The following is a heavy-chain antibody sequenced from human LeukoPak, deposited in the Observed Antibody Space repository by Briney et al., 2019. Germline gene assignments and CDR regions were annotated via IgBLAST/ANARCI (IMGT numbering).Heavy chain of an antibody. V-gene: IGHV3-7*03. CDR1: GFTVSTNY. J-gene: IGHJ4*02. CDR2: IKQDGSGK. D-gene: IGHD6-13*01. Sequence: GGSLRLSCAASGFTVSTNYMSWVRQAPGKGLEWVANIKQDGSGKYYVDSVKGRFTISRDNAKNSLYLQMNSLRAEDTAVYYCARLQPGIAAAGTLDYWGQGTLVTVSS. CDR3: ARLQPGIAAAGTLDY.